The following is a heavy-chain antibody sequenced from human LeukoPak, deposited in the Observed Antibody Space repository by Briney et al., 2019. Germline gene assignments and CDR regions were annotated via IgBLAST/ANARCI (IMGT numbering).Heavy chain of an antibody. CDR3: ASSRRGYDTGWNYFDY. D-gene: IGHD6-19*01. CDR1: SFTFNFHA. CDR2: ITHTGTRT. J-gene: IGHJ4*02. Sequence: SGGSLRLSCTTSSFTFNFHAMTWVRQAPGKGLEWVATITHTGTRTYHADSVKGRFTISRDNSRGTLFLQMSSLRADDTAVYYCASSRRGYDTGWNYFDYWGQGTLVTVSS. V-gene: IGHV3-23*01.